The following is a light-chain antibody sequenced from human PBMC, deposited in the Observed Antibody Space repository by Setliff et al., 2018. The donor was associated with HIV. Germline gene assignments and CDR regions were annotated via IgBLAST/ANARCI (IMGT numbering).Light chain of an antibody. Sequence: DIQMTQSPSTLSASVGDRVTITCRASQSISSWLAWYQQKPGKAPNLLIYKASSLESGVPSRFSGSGSGTEFTLTISSLQPDDFATYYCQQCNGYPYTFGQGTRLEIK. J-gene: IGKJ5*01. V-gene: IGKV1-5*03. CDR2: KAS. CDR1: QSISSW. CDR3: QQCNGYPYT.